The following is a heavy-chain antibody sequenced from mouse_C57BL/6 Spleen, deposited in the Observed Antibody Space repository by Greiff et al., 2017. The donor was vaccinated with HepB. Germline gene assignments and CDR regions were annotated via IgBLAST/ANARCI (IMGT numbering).Heavy chain of an antibody. CDR3: TRGDFDY. J-gene: IGHJ2*01. Sequence: SGAELVRPGASVKLSCTASGFNIKDDYMHWVKQRPEQGLEWIGWIDPENGDTEYASKFQGKATITADTSSNTAYLQLSSLTSEDTAVYYCTRGDFDYWGQGTTLTVSS. CDR1: GFNIKDDY. V-gene: IGHV14-4*01. CDR2: IDPENGDT.